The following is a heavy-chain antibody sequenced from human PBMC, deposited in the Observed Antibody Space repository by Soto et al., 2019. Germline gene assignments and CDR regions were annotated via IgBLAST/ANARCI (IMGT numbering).Heavy chain of an antibody. D-gene: IGHD6-19*01. CDR1: AGSISSNY. CDR3: TIGAGWTTDY. V-gene: IGHV4-59*01. Sequence: QVQLQESGPGLVRPSETLSLTCTVSAGSISSNYWNWIRQAPGKGLEWIGLIHHSGSTNYNPSLKSRGNISLDTSKNQLSLKLSSVTAADTAVYYCTIGAGWTTDYWGQGTLVTVSS. CDR2: IHHSGST. J-gene: IGHJ4*02.